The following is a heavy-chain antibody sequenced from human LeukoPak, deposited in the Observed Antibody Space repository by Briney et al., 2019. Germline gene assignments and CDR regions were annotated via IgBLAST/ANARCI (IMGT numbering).Heavy chain of an antibody. CDR3: ASLKGIRASVDY. D-gene: IGHD2/OR15-2a*01. Sequence: SETLSLTCAVYGGSFSGYYWSWIRQPPGKGLEWIGEINHSGSTNYNPSLKSRVTISVDTSKNQFSLKLSSVTAADTAVYYCASLKGIRASVDYWGQGTLVTVSS. CDR1: GGSFSGYY. J-gene: IGHJ4*01. CDR2: INHSGST. V-gene: IGHV4-34*01.